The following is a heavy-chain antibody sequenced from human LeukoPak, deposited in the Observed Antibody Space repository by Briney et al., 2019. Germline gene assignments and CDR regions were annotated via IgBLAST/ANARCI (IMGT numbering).Heavy chain of an antibody. CDR1: GFTFSTYW. CDR2: IKQDGSEK. J-gene: IGHJ4*02. Sequence: GGSLRLSCAASGFTFSTYWMSWVRQAPGKGLEWVASIKQDGSEKYYVDSVKGRFTISRDNAKNSLYLQMNSLRAEDTAMYYCARDSAGNDYWGQGTLVTVSS. D-gene: IGHD6-13*01. CDR3: ARDSAGNDY. V-gene: IGHV3-7*01.